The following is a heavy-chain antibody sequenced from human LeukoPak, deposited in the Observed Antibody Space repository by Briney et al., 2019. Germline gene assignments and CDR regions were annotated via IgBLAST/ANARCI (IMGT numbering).Heavy chain of an antibody. CDR2: ISGSGGST. D-gene: IGHD2-2*01. J-gene: IGHJ5*02. CDR1: GFTFSSYA. CDR3: AREKLGYCSSTSCHNWFDP. V-gene: IGHV3-23*01. Sequence: GGSLRLSCAASGFTFSSYAMSWVRQAPGKGLEWVSAISGSGGSTYYADSVKGRFTISRDNSKNTLYLQMNSLRAEDTAVYYCAREKLGYCSSTSCHNWFDPWGQGTLVTVSS.